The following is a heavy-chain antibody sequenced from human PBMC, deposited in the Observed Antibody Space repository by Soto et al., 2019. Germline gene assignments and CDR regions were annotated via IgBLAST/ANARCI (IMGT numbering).Heavy chain of an antibody. Sequence: GESLKISCKGSGYSFTTYWIAWVRQVPGRGLEWMGFIYPGDSDTRYSPSFQGQVTIAVDKSISTAYLQWSSLKASDTAMYYCARTAAAGKYYYGVDVWGQGTTVTVSS. CDR1: GYSFTTYW. V-gene: IGHV5-51*01. CDR2: IYPGDSDT. CDR3: ARTAAAGKYYYGVDV. D-gene: IGHD6-13*01. J-gene: IGHJ6*02.